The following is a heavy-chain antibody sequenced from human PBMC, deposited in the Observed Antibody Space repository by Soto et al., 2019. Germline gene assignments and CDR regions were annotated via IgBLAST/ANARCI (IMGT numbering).Heavy chain of an antibody. Sequence: QLQLQESGPGLVKPSETLSLTCSVSGDSISSTNYYWGWLRQPPGKGLEWVGTVFYSGSTYYSPSLKGRVTISLDKPKNQFSLSLTSVTAADTAVYYCVRHGNFPARPFYYYGMDVWVQGTTVTVSS. V-gene: IGHV4-39*01. CDR2: VFYSGST. CDR1: GDSISSTNYY. CDR3: VRHGNFPARPFYYYGMDV. J-gene: IGHJ6*02. D-gene: IGHD6-6*01.